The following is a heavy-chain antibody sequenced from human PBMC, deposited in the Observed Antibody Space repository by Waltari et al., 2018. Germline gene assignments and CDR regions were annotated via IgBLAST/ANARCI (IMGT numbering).Heavy chain of an antibody. CDR2: IIPMPGIT. Sequence: QVQLVQSGAEVKHPGSSVQVSCKSSGGAFSRVGLHWLRQAPGQGLEWMGKIIPMPGITDYEQKFQGRLRITADRSTTTGYMELRSLGSEDTAIYYCARRVSTKGAFEVWGRGTLVTVSP. J-gene: IGHJ3*01. V-gene: IGHV1-69*02. CDR3: ARRVSTKGAFEV. D-gene: IGHD5-12*01. CDR1: GGAFSRVG.